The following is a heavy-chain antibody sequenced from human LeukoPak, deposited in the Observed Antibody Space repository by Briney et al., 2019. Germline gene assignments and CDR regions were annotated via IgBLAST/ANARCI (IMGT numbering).Heavy chain of an antibody. CDR3: ARMDGSVFSPFDY. D-gene: IGHD3-10*01. J-gene: IGHJ4*02. Sequence: PSQTLSLTCAVSGGSISSGGYSWSWIRQPPGKGLEWIGYIYYSGSTYYNPSLKSRVIISLDTSKHQFSLRLYSVTAADTAVYYCARMDGSVFSPFDYWGQGTLVTVSS. CDR2: IYYSGST. V-gene: IGHV4-30-2*05. CDR1: GGSISSGGYS.